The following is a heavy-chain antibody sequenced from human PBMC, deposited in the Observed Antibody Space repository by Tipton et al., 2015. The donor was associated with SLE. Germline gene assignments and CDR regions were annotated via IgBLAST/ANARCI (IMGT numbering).Heavy chain of an antibody. D-gene: IGHD6-13*01. Sequence: QVQLVQSGAELKKPGASVKVSCKASGYTFTNYGVSWVRQAPGQGLEWVAWISAYNGNTDYEQKLRGRVTVTTDTSTNTAYLELRSLTSDDTALYYCARDVPASGSHLLDSWGQGTLVTVSS. CDR2: ISAYNGNT. CDR3: ARDVPASGSHLLDS. CDR1: GYTFTNYG. V-gene: IGHV1-18*01. J-gene: IGHJ4*02.